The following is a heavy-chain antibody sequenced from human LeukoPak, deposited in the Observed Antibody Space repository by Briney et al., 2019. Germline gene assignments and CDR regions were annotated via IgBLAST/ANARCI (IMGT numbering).Heavy chain of an antibody. V-gene: IGHV3-30*03. Sequence: GGSLRLSCAASGFTFSSYGMHWVRQAPGKGLEWVAVISYDGSNKYYADSVKGRFAISRDNSKNTLYLQMNSLRAEDTAVYYCARDGDDPNYYYYYMDVWGKGTTVTVSS. CDR3: ARDGDDPNYYYYYMDV. D-gene: IGHD4-17*01. CDR2: ISYDGSNK. CDR1: GFTFSSYG. J-gene: IGHJ6*03.